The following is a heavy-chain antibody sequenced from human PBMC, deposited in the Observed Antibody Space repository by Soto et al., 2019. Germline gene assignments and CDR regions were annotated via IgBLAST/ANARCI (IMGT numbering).Heavy chain of an antibody. D-gene: IGHD3-3*01. CDR2: IYYSGST. CDR1: GGSISSYY. J-gene: IGHJ6*02. Sequence: SETLSLTCTVSGGSISSYYWSWIRQPPGKGLERIGYIYYSGSTNYNPSLKSRVTISVDTSKNQFSLKLSSVTAADTAVYYCARYGAYYDFWSGYYNDYYYGMDVWGQGTTVTVSS. V-gene: IGHV4-59*01. CDR3: ARYGAYYDFWSGYYNDYYYGMDV.